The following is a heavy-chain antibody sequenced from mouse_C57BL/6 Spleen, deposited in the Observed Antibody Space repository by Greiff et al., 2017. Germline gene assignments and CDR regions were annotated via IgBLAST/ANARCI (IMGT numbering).Heavy chain of an antibody. Sequence: EVKVVESGGGLVKPGASLKLSCAASGFTFTSYAMSWVRQTPEKRLEWVATISDGGSYTYYPDNVKGRFTISRDNAKNNLYLQMSHLKSEDTAVYYCARDEGLLPSFAYWGQGTLVTVSA. D-gene: IGHD2-3*01. J-gene: IGHJ3*01. CDR2: ISDGGSYT. CDR3: ARDEGLLPSFAY. CDR1: GFTFTSYA. V-gene: IGHV5-4*01.